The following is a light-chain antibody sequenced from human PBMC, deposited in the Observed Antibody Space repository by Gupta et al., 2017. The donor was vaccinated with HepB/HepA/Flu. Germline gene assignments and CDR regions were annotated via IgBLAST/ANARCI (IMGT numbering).Light chain of an antibody. CDR3: QGGDSDADHQV. CDR2: DDT. V-gene: IGLV3-21*02. CDR1: NIASKS. J-gene: IGLJ1*01. Sequence: SSALAQPPSVSVAPGQTARITCGGNNIASKSVHWYHLRPGQAPVLIVYDDTDRPSGIPERFSGSNSGNTATMTISRVEAGDEADYYCQGGDSDADHQVFGTGTTVTVL.